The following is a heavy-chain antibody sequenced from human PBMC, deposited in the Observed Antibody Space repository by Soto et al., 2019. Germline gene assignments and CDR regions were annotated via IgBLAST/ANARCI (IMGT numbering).Heavy chain of an antibody. Sequence: SVKVSCKASGFTFTSSAVQWVRQARGQRLEWIGWIVVGSGNTNYAQKFQERVTITRDMSTSTAYMELSSLRSEDTAVYYCAADLYSSSWYPPTYYYYYGMDVWGQGTTVTV. V-gene: IGHV1-58*01. J-gene: IGHJ6*02. CDR2: IVVGSGNT. D-gene: IGHD6-13*01. CDR3: AADLYSSSWYPPTYYYYYGMDV. CDR1: GFTFTSSA.